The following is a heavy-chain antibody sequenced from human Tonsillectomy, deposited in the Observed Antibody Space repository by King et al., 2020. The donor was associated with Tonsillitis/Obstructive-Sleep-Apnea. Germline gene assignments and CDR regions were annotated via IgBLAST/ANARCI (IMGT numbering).Heavy chain of an antibody. CDR2: IGSKANGGTT. J-gene: IGHJ3*02. Sequence: VQLVESGGGLVQPGRSLRLSCTASGFTFGDYAMSWVRQAPGKGLEWVGFIGSKANGGTTEYAASVKGRFTISRDDSKSIAYMQMNSLKTEDTAVYYFTRGPRPYAFDMWGQGPMVTVSS. V-gene: IGHV3-49*04. CDR3: TRGPRPYAFDM. CDR1: GFTFGDYA.